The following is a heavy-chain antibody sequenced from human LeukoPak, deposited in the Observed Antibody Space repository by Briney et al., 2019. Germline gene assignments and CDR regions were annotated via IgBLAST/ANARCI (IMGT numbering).Heavy chain of an antibody. V-gene: IGHV3-23*01. CDR2: IYENGGTT. CDR1: GFTFRSHA. Sequence: GGSLRLSCVGSGFTFRSHAMSWVRQAPEKGLEFVSGIYENGGTTYYADSVKGRFTISRDNSKNTLYLQMNSLRAEDTAVYYCAKDRYCGGDCYSLSWFDPWGQGTLVTVSS. D-gene: IGHD2-21*02. J-gene: IGHJ5*02. CDR3: AKDRYCGGDCYSLSWFDP.